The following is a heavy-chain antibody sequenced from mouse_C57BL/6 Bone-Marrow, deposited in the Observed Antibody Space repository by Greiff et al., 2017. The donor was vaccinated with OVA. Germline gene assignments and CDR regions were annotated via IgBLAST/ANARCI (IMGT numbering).Heavy chain of an antibody. CDR2: ISNLAYSI. D-gene: IGHD1-1*01. J-gene: IGHJ1*03. CDR3: ARHGYGSSYSHWYFDV. Sequence: EVQLVESGGGLVQPGGSLKLSCAASGFTFSDYGMAWVRQAPRKGPEWVAFISNLAYSIYYADTVTGRFTISRENAKNTLYLEMSSLRSEGTAMYYCARHGYGSSYSHWYFDVWGTGTTVTVSS. V-gene: IGHV5-15*01. CDR1: GFTFSDYG.